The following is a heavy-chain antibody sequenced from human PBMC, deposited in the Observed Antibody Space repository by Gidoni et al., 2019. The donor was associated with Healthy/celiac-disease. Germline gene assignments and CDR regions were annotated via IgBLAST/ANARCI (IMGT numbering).Heavy chain of an antibody. V-gene: IGHV4-30-2*01. CDR1: GGSISSGGYS. CDR3: VRGAENDAFDI. CDR2: IYHSGST. J-gene: IGHJ3*02. D-gene: IGHD3-10*01. Sequence: QLQLQESGSGLVKPSQTLSLTCAVSGGSISSGGYSWSWIRQPPGKGLEWIAYIYHSGSTYYNPSLKSRVTISVDRSKSQFSLKLSSVTAADTAVYYCVRGAENDAFDIWGQGTMVTVSS.